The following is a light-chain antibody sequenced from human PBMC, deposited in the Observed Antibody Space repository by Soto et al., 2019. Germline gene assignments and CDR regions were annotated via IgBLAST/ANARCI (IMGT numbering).Light chain of an antibody. CDR1: TGAVTSGYY. Sequence: QAVVTQEPSLTVSPGGTVTLTCATSTGAVTSGYYPNWFQQKPGRAPRALIYSTNKKYSWTPARFSGSLLGGKAALTLSGVQPEVEVDYCCLLYYGGQLGVFGGGTKVTVL. J-gene: IGLJ2*01. V-gene: IGLV7-43*01. CDR3: LLYYGGQLGV. CDR2: STN.